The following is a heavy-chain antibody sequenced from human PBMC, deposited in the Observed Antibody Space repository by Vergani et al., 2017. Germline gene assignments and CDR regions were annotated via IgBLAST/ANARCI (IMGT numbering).Heavy chain of an antibody. Sequence: QVQLQQWGAGLLKPSETLSLTCAVYGGSFSGYYWSWIRQPPGKGLECIGEINHSGSTNYNPSLKSRVTISVDTSKNQFSLKLSSVTAADTAVYYCARWRKGYYGSGSYRSYYYYGMDVWGQGTTVTVSS. V-gene: IGHV4-34*01. D-gene: IGHD3-10*01. CDR3: ARWRKGYYGSGSYRSYYYYGMDV. J-gene: IGHJ6*02. CDR2: INHSGST. CDR1: GGSFSGYY.